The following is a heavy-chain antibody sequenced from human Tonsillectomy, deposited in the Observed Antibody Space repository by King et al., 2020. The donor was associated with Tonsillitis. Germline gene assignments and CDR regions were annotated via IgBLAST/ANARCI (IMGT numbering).Heavy chain of an antibody. Sequence: VQLVESGGDLVQPGGSLRLSCAASGFTFSSYAISLVRQAPGKGLEWFSAISGSGNNTFYADSVKGRFTISRDNSKNTLYLQMNSLRAEDTAVYYCAKDLFDIPFFDYWGQGALVTVSS. J-gene: IGHJ4*02. CDR1: GFTFSSYA. V-gene: IGHV3-23*04. CDR2: ISGSGNNT. CDR3: AKDLFDIPFFDY.